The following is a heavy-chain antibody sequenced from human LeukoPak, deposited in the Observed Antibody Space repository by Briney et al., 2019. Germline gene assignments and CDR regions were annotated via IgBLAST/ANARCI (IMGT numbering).Heavy chain of an antibody. CDR3: ARIRGYSGYDYDY. CDR1: GFTFSNYA. D-gene: IGHD5-12*01. CDR2: IYSGGST. J-gene: IGHJ4*02. Sequence: GGSLRLSCAASGFTFSNYAMSWVRQAPGKGLEWVSVIYSGGSTYYADSVKGRFTISRDNSKNTLYLQMNSLRAEDTAVYYCARIRGYSGYDYDYWGQGTLVTVSS. V-gene: IGHV3-66*01.